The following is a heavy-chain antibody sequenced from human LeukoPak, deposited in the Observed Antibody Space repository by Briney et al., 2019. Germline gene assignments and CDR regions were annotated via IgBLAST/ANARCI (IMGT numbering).Heavy chain of an antibody. Sequence: PGGSLRLSCTTSGFIFANYAMAWVRQSPGKGLEWVSTISGSGGDSYYADSVRGRFTISRDNSRHTLYLQLNSLRAEDTAVYYCAKDLGSGYYYDSSGYYLGGGFDYWGQGTLVTVSS. D-gene: IGHD3-22*01. V-gene: IGHV3-23*01. CDR1: GFIFANYA. J-gene: IGHJ4*02. CDR2: ISGSGGDS. CDR3: AKDLGSGYYYDSSGYYLGGGFDY.